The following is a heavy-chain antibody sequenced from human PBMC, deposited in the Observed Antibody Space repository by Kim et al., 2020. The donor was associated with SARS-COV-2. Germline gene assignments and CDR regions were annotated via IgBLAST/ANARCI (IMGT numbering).Heavy chain of an antibody. J-gene: IGHJ4*02. Sequence: GGSLRLSCATSGFSFSNYWMHWVRQAPGKGLVWVSRIYSDGSTINYADSVRGRFTISRDNAKSTLYLQMNSLRAEDTAVYYCARELAFCVSDDFWGQGTPVTVSS. V-gene: IGHV3-74*01. D-gene: IGHD2-21*02. CDR2: IYSDGSTI. CDR1: GFSFSNYW. CDR3: ARELAFCVSDDF.